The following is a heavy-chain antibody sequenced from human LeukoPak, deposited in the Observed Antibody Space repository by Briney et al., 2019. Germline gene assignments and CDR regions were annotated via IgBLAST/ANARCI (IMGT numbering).Heavy chain of an antibody. V-gene: IGHV3-30*02. CDR3: AKDRSHSGIAAAGTCFDY. CDR1: AFTLSNYG. Sequence: GGSLRLSCAASAFTLSNYGMHWVRQAPGKGLEWVAFIRYDGSNKYYADSVKGRFTISRDNSKNTLYLQMNSLRAEDTAVYYCAKDRSHSGIAAAGTCFDYWGQGTLVTVSS. J-gene: IGHJ4*02. D-gene: IGHD6-13*01. CDR2: IRYDGSNK.